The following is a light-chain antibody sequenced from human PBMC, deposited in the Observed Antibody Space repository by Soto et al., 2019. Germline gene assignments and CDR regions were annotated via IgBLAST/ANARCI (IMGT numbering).Light chain of an antibody. CDR1: QTITRW. V-gene: IGKV1-5*01. CDR2: DAS. J-gene: IGKJ4*01. Sequence: GDRVTITCRASQTITRWMAWXQQXPXXXXXLXXXDASTLESGVPSRFSGSRSGTEFTLTISSLQPDDFSTYYCQQSYSTLALTFGGGTKVDI. CDR3: QQSYSTLALT.